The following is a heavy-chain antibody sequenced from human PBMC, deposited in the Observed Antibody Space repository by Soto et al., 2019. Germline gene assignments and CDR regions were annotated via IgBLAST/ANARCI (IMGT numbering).Heavy chain of an antibody. Sequence: QVRLVQSGAEVKEPGDSVRVSCEASGYTFTAYHIHWVRQAPGQGLEWMGWINPKFDETEYAQEFQGRVSQASDMSISKVYKELSRLTTDDTAIYYCARNMDYYYGRGSGNGHGVWGQGTTVTVFS. CDR2: INPKFDET. J-gene: IGHJ6*02. D-gene: IGHD3-10*02. V-gene: IGHV1-2*02. CDR1: GYTFTAYH. CDR3: ARNMDYYYGRGSGNGHGV.